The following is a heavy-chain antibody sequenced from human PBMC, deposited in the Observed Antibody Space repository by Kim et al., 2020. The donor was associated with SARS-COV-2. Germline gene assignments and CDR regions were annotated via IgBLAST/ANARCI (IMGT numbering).Heavy chain of an antibody. Sequence: GGSLRLSCAASGFTFSSYEMNWVRQAPGKGLEWVSYISSSGSTIYYADSVKGRFTISRDNAKNSLYLQMNSLRAEDTAVYYCARLAGGYLPPYYGMDVWGQGTTVTVSS. D-gene: IGHD2-8*02. CDR2: ISSSGSTI. V-gene: IGHV3-48*03. CDR3: ARLAGGYLPPYYGMDV. J-gene: IGHJ6*02. CDR1: GFTFSSYE.